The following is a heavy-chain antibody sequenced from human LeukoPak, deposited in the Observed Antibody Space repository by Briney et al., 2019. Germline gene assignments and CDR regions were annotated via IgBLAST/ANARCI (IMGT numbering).Heavy chain of an antibody. D-gene: IGHD4-23*01. Sequence: ASVKVSCKASGYTFTSYDINWVRQATGQGLEWMGWMNPNSGNTGYAQKFQGRVTMTRNTSISTAYMELSSLRSEDTAVYYCAREGGGKQSPTGAFDYWGQGTLVTVSS. CDR3: AREGGGKQSPTGAFDY. CDR2: MNPNSGNT. CDR1: GYTFTSYD. V-gene: IGHV1-8*01. J-gene: IGHJ4*02.